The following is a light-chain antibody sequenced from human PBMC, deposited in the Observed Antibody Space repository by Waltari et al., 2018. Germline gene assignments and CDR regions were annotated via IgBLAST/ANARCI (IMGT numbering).Light chain of an antibody. CDR1: QSVTSS. CDR2: GAF. V-gene: IGKV3-20*01. Sequence: EIVLTQSPGTLSLSPGERATLSCRASQSVTSSLAWYQHKPGQAPRLLIYGAFSRATGLPDRFGGSGSGTDFILTISRVEPEDFAIYYRQQYGTSPLSFGGGTKVEMK. J-gene: IGKJ4*01. CDR3: QQYGTSPLS.